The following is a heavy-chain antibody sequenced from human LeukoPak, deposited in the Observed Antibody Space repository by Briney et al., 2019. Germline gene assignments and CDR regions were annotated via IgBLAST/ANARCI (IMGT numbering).Heavy chain of an antibody. CDR3: ARDGTDY. CDR1: GFTFRSYA. Sequence: GGSLRLSCVASGFTFRSYAMNWVRQAPGEGLEWVSTISGSGDNAYYADSVKGRFTISRDNSKNTVYLQMNSLRVDDTAMYYCARDGTDYWGQGTLATVSS. V-gene: IGHV3-23*01. J-gene: IGHJ4*02. D-gene: IGHD1-26*01. CDR2: ISGSGDNA.